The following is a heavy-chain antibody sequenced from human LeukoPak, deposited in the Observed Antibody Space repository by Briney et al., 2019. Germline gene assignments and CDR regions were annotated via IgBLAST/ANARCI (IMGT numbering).Heavy chain of an antibody. CDR2: IGGSGGDT. Sequence: GGSLRLSCAASGFTFSSSVMSWVRQAPGKGLEWVSSIGGSGGDTYYADSVKGRFTISRDNAKNSLYLQMNSLRAEDTAVYYCARGSPAANIDYWGQGTLVTVSS. V-gene: IGHV3-21*01. CDR3: ARGSPAANIDY. D-gene: IGHD2-2*01. J-gene: IGHJ4*02. CDR1: GFTFSSSV.